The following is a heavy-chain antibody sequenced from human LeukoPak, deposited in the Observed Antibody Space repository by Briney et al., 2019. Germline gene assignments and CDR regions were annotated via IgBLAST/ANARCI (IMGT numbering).Heavy chain of an antibody. J-gene: IGHJ3*02. Sequence: ASVKVSCKASGYTFTSYGISWVRQAPGQGLEWMGWISAYNGNTNYAQKLQGRVTMTTDTSTSTAYMELRSLRSDDTAAYYCARSLAAAGARDDAFDIWGQGTMVTVSS. V-gene: IGHV1-18*01. CDR1: GYTFTSYG. D-gene: IGHD6-13*01. CDR2: ISAYNGNT. CDR3: ARSLAAAGARDDAFDI.